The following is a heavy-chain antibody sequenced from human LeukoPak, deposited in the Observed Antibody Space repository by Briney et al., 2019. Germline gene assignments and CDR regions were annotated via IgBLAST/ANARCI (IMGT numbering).Heavy chain of an antibody. V-gene: IGHV3-22*01. CDR3: TSSPVAFWSGYYTSDY. D-gene: IGHD3-3*01. Sequence: PGGSLRLSCAASGFTFSYYYMSGVRQAPGKGLEWVGFIRSKAYGGTTEYAASVKGRFTISRDDSKSIAYLQMNSLKTEDTAVYYCTSSPVAFWSGYYTSDYWGQGTLVTVSS. CDR1: GFTFSYYY. CDR2: IRSKAYGGTT. J-gene: IGHJ4*02.